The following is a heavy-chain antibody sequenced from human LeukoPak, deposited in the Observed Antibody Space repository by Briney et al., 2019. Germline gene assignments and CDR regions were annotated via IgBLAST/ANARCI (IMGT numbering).Heavy chain of an antibody. CDR2: LSYDGSDK. CDR1: GFTFSSYG. CDR3: AKDLYLTGYSFDY. Sequence: RAGGSLRLSCAASGFTFSSYGMHWVRQAPGKRLEWVAVLSYDGSDKYYADSVKGRFTISRDNSKNTLYLQMNSLRAEDTAVYYCAKDLYLTGYSFDYWGQGTLVTVSS. V-gene: IGHV3-30*18. D-gene: IGHD3-9*01. J-gene: IGHJ4*02.